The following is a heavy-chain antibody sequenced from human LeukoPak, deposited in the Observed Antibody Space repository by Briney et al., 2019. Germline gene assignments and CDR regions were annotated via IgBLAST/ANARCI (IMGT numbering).Heavy chain of an antibody. CDR2: INQDGSEK. CDR1: GFPFSSYW. Sequence: GGSLRLSCEASGFPFSSYWTTWVRQAPGKGLEWVANINQDGSEKYYVGSVRGRFTISRDNAKNSLFLQMNSLRAEDTAVYFCARVVTWMEKAFDIWGQGTMVTVSS. D-gene: IGHD5-12*01. V-gene: IGHV3-7*04. J-gene: IGHJ3*02. CDR3: ARVVTWMEKAFDI.